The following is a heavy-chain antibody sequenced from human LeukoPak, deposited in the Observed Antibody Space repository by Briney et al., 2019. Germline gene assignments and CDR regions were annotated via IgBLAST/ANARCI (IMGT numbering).Heavy chain of an antibody. J-gene: IGHJ4*02. CDR3: ARIDSPNDFSGYVFFDY. Sequence: GASVKVSCKASGYTFTSYAMNWVRQAPGQGLEWMGWINTNTGNPTYAQGFTGRFVFSLDTSVSTAYLQISSLKAEDTAVYYSARIDSPNDFSGYVFFDYWGQGTLVTVSS. D-gene: IGHD5-12*01. V-gene: IGHV7-4-1*02. CDR1: GYTFTSYA. CDR2: INTNTGNP.